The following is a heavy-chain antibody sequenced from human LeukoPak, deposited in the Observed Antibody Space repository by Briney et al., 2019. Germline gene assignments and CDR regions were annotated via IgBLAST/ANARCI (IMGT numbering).Heavy chain of an antibody. CDR3: ARRLYCSGGSCPIPYYYYYMDV. Sequence: PSETLSLTCTVSGGSISSYYWSWIRQPLGKGLEWIGYIYYSGSTNYNPSLKSRVTISVDTSKNQFSLKLSSVTAADTAVYYCARRLYCSGGSCPIPYYYYYMDVWGKGTTVTVSS. D-gene: IGHD2-15*01. CDR1: GGSISSYY. V-gene: IGHV4-59*01. J-gene: IGHJ6*03. CDR2: IYYSGST.